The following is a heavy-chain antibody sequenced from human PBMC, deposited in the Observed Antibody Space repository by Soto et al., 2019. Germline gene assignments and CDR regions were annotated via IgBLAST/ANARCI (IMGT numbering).Heavy chain of an antibody. CDR2: IWYDGNSK. V-gene: IGHV3-33*01. Sequence: QVQLVESGGGVVQPGRSLRLSCAASGYIFSNYGMHWVRQAPGKGLEWVANIWYDGNSKFYADSVKGRFTISRDDSKNKVYLQMSSLRAEDTAVYYCARDPPPEIDDYYYFYMDVWGKGTTVTVSS. J-gene: IGHJ6*03. CDR3: ARDPPPEIDDYYYFYMDV. CDR1: GYIFSNYG.